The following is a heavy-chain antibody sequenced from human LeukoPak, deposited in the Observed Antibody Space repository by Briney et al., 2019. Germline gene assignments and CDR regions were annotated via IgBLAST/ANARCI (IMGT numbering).Heavy chain of an antibody. V-gene: IGHV1-46*01. CDR2: INPSGGST. CDR3: ARDHNPYYDSSGLDY. CDR1: GYTFTSYY. Sequence: ASVKVSCKASGYTFTSYYMHWVRQAPGQGLEWMGIINPSGGSTSYAQKLQGRVTMTTDTSTSTAYMELRSLRSDDTAVYYCARDHNPYYDSSGLDYWGQGTLVTVSS. J-gene: IGHJ4*02. D-gene: IGHD3-22*01.